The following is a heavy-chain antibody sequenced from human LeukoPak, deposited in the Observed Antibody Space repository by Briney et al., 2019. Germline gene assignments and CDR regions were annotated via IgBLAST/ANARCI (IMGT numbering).Heavy chain of an antibody. Sequence: PGGSVRLSCAASGFTFSSYAMSWVRQAPGKGLKWVSAISGSGGSTYYADSGKGRFTISRDNSKNTLYLQMNSLRAEDTAVYYCASFWSGYPLGAFDIWGQGTMVTVSS. J-gene: IGHJ3*02. D-gene: IGHD3-3*01. CDR3: ASFWSGYPLGAFDI. CDR1: GFTFSSYA. V-gene: IGHV3-23*01. CDR2: ISGSGGST.